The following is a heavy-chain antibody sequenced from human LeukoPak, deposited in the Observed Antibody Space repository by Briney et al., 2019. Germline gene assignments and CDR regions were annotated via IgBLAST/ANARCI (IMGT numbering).Heavy chain of an antibody. CDR1: GDSISSATYF. Sequence: SETLSLTCTVSGDSISSATYFWTWIRQPAGKGLEWIGRIYTSGSTNYNPSLKSRVTISVDRSKNQFTLRVDSVTAADTAVYYCVTGVGWLPDHWGQGTLVTVSS. J-gene: IGHJ5*02. CDR3: VTGVGWLPDH. V-gene: IGHV4-61*02. CDR2: IYTSGST. D-gene: IGHD6-19*01.